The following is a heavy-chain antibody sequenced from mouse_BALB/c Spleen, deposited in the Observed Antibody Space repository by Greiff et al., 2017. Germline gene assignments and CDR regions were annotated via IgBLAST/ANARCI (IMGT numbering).Heavy chain of an antibody. V-gene: IGHV1-7*01. J-gene: IGHJ2*01. CDR2: INPSTGYT. CDR1: GYTFTSYW. Sequence: VKLQQSGAELAKPGASVKMSCKASGYTFTSYWMHWVKQRPGQGLEWIGYINPSTGYTEYNQKFKDKATLTADKSSSTAYMQLSSLTSEDSAVYYCARSRDGYSFDYWGQGTTLTVSS. D-gene: IGHD2-3*01. CDR3: ARSRDGYSFDY.